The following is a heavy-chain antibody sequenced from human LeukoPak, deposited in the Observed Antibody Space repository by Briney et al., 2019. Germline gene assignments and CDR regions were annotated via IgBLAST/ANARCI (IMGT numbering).Heavy chain of an antibody. CDR3: ARAPESYYDFWSGASRYYCMDV. D-gene: IGHD3-3*01. CDR2: INPSGGST. J-gene: IGHJ6*03. V-gene: IGHV1-46*01. CDR1: GYTFTRYY. Sequence: ASVKVSCKASGYTFTRYYMHWVRQAPGQGLEWMGIINPSGGSTSYAQKFQGRVTMTRDTSTSTVYMELSSLRSDDTAVYYCARAPESYYDFWSGASRYYCMDVWGKGTTVTVSS.